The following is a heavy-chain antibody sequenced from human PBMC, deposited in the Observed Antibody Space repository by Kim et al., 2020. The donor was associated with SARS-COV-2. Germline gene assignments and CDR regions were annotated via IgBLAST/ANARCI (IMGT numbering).Heavy chain of an antibody. CDR2: ISWNRGYI. Sequence: GGSLRLSCVASGFSITDYGMHWVRQAPGKGLEWVAGISWNRGYIGYAESVKGRFTITRDNAKNSLFLQLSSLRPDDTALYYCTSGALEATTGMSPVSPF. CDR3: TSGALEATTGMSPVSPF. CDR1: GFSITDYG. V-gene: IGHV3-9*01. J-gene: IGHJ3*01. D-gene: IGHD1-1*01.